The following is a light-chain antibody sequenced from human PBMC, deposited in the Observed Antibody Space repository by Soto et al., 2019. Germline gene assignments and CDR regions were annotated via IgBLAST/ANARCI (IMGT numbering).Light chain of an antibody. CDR3: MQGSHWLS. Sequence: DVVMTQSPLSLPVTLGQPASLSCSSSQSLVYSDGNTYLSWFQQRPGQSPRRLIYKVSNRDSGVPDKFSGSGSGTDFSLKISRVVAEDVGIYYCMQGSHWLSFGQGTKLEIK. V-gene: IGKV2-30*01. CDR2: KVS. CDR1: QSLVYSDGNTY. J-gene: IGKJ2*01.